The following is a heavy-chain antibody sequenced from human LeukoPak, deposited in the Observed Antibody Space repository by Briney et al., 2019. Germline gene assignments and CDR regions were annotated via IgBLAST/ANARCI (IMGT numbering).Heavy chain of an antibody. CDR3: AKVNQDPYYYLDY. Sequence: GGSLRLSCAASGFTFSNHAMTWVRQAPGKGLEWVSVISGGSTSEYYADSVKGRFTISRDNSKNTLYLKMNSLRPEDTAVYYCAKVNQDPYYYLDYWGQGTLVSVSS. D-gene: IGHD1-14*01. J-gene: IGHJ4*02. V-gene: IGHV3-23*01. CDR1: GFTFSNHA. CDR2: ISGGSTSE.